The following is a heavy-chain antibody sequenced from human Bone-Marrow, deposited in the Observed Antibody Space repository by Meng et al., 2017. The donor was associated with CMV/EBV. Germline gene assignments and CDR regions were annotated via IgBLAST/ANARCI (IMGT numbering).Heavy chain of an antibody. J-gene: IGHJ6*02. CDR2: IRYDGKNT. V-gene: IGHV3-30*02. CDR1: GFTFSSYG. CDR3: ATPLRYCSSTSCYYGMDV. Sequence: GESLKISCAASGFTFSSYGMHWVRQAPGKGLEWVAFIRYDGKNTNYADSVKGRFTISRDNSRNTLYLQMSSLRAEDTAVYYCATPLRYCSSTSCYYGMDVCGQGTTVTVSS. D-gene: IGHD2-2*01.